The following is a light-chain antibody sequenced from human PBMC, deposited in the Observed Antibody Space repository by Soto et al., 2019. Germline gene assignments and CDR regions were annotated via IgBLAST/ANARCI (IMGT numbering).Light chain of an antibody. Sequence: QSVLTQPPSASGTPGQRVSISCSGSSSNIGSNSVQWHQQLPGTAPNLLIYADNQRPPGVPDRFSGSKSGTSASLAITGLQSGDEADYYCAAWDDSLNGFVFGTGTKVTVL. CDR2: ADN. CDR3: AAWDDSLNGFV. J-gene: IGLJ1*01. V-gene: IGLV1-44*01. CDR1: SSNIGSNS.